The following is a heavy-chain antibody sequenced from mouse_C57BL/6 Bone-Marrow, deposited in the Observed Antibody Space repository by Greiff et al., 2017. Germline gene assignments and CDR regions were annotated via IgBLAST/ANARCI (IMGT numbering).Heavy chain of an antibody. D-gene: IGHD1-1*01. CDR3: ASRGDYYGSSYYAMDY. Sequence: QVQLQQSGAELVRPGASVKLSCKASGYTFTDYYINWVKQRPGQGLEWIARIYPGSGNTYYNEKFKGKATLTAEKSSSTAYMQLSSLTSEDSAVDFCASRGDYYGSSYYAMDYWGQGTSVTVSS. CDR1: GYTFTDYY. J-gene: IGHJ4*01. CDR2: IYPGSGNT. V-gene: IGHV1-76*01.